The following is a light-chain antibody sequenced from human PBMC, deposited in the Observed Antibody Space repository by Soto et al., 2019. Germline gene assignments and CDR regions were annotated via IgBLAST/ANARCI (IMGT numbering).Light chain of an antibody. V-gene: IGLV2-14*01. CDR2: EVS. J-gene: IGLJ1*01. CDR1: SSDVGGYNY. CDR3: SSYTSSSTLV. Sequence: QSALAQPASVPGSPGQSITISCTGTSSDVGGYNYVSWYQQYPGRAPKFIIYEVSHRPSGVSNRFSASKSGNTASLTISGLQAEDEADYYCSSYTSSSTLVFGTGTKVTVL.